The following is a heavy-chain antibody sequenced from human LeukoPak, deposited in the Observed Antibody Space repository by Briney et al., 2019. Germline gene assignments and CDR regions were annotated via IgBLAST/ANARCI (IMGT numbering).Heavy chain of an antibody. D-gene: IGHD6-13*01. V-gene: IGHV3-11*01. CDR1: GSTFSDYY. Sequence: GGSLRLSCAASGSTFSDYYMSWIRQAPGKGLEWVSYISSSGSTIYYADSVKGRFTISRDSAKNSLYLQMNSLRAEDTAVYYCARNRIAAAGSYYFDYWGQGTLVTVSS. CDR3: ARNRIAAAGSYYFDY. CDR2: ISSSGSTI. J-gene: IGHJ4*02.